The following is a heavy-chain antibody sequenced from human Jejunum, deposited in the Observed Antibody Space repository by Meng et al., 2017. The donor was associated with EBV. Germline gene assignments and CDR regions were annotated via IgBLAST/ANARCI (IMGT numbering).Heavy chain of an antibody. Sequence: QVQLVESGGGVVKPGRSLRLSCAASGLTFSRYGMHWVRQAPGKGLEWVALISPEGNKKYYADSVKGRFTISRDNSKNTLYVQINSLRTEDTAVYYCARDGSGWYPGDYWGQGTLVTVSS. D-gene: IGHD6-19*01. CDR1: GLTFSRYG. CDR3: ARDGSGWYPGDY. V-gene: IGHV3-30*03. CDR2: ISPEGNKK. J-gene: IGHJ4*02.